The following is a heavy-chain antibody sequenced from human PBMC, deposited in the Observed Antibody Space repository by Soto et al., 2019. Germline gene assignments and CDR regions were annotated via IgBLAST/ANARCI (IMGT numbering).Heavy chain of an antibody. CDR3: ARDLGSGSYPIDY. CDR1: GFTFSSYS. D-gene: IGHD3-10*01. J-gene: IGHJ4*02. Sequence: GGSLRLSCAASGFTFSSYSMNWVRQAPGKGLEWVSSISSSSSYIYYADSVKGRFTISRDNAKNSLYLQMNSLRAEDTAVYYCARDLGSGSYPIDYWGQGTLVTVSS. CDR2: ISSSSSYI. V-gene: IGHV3-21*01.